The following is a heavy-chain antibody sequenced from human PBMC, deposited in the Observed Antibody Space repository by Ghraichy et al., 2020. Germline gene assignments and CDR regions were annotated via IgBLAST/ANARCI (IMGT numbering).Heavy chain of an antibody. V-gene: IGHV3-21*01. Sequence: GGSLRLSCAASGFTFSSYSMNWVRQAPGKGLEWVSSISSSSSYIYYADSVKGRFTISRDNAKNSLYLQMNSLRAEDTAVYYCARDLPFTCSSTSCYSDAFDIWGQGTMVTVSS. CDR2: ISSSSSYI. CDR1: GFTFSSYS. D-gene: IGHD2-2*01. J-gene: IGHJ3*02. CDR3: ARDLPFTCSSTSCYSDAFDI.